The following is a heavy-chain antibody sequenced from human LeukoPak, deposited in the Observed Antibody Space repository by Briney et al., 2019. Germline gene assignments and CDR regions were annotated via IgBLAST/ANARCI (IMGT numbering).Heavy chain of an antibody. CDR2: ISSSGSTI. Sequence: GGSLRLSCAASGFTFSDYYMSWIRQAPGKGLEWLSYISSSGSTIYYADSVKGRFTISRDNAKNSLYLQMNSLRAEDTAVYYCAKGAILLNYYYYYMDVWGKGTTVTVSS. J-gene: IGHJ6*03. D-gene: IGHD2-8*01. V-gene: IGHV3-11*01. CDR3: AKGAILLNYYYYYMDV. CDR1: GFTFSDYY.